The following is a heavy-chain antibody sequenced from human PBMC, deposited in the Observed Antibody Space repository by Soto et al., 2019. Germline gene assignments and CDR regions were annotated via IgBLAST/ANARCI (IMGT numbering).Heavy chain of an antibody. Sequence: GGSLRLSCAASGFTFSSYWMSWVRQAPGKGLEWVANIKQDGSEKYYVDSVKGRFTISRDNAKNSLYLQMNSLRAEDTAVYYCARAVRPVLRFLEGAFDIWGQGTMVTVSS. D-gene: IGHD3-3*01. J-gene: IGHJ3*02. V-gene: IGHV3-7*05. CDR1: GFTFSSYW. CDR3: ARAVRPVLRFLEGAFDI. CDR2: IKQDGSEK.